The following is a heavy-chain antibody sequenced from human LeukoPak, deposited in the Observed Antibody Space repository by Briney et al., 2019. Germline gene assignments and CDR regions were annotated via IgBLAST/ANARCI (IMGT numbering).Heavy chain of an antibody. V-gene: IGHV3-64*01. J-gene: IGHJ4*02. D-gene: IGHD6-19*01. CDR1: GFTFSSYA. Sequence: GGSLRLSCAASGFTFSSYAMHWVRQAPGKGLEYVSAISSNVGSTYYANSVKGRFTISRDNSKDTLYLQMGSLRAEDMAVYYCARDRYSSGWNYFDYWGQGTLVTVSS. CDR2: ISSNVGST. CDR3: ARDRYSSGWNYFDY.